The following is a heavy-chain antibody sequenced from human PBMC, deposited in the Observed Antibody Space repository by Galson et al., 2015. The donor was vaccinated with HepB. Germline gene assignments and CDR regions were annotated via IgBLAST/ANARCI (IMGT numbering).Heavy chain of an antibody. Sequence: LVKVSCKACGYPFTSYATHCVRPARGQRLEWMGWIYAGNGNTNYSQKFQGRVTITRDTSASTAYMELSSLRSEETAVYYGARGPTQGSGWYTGYYFDYWGQGTLVTVSS. CDR1: GYPFTSYA. J-gene: IGHJ4*02. D-gene: IGHD6-19*01. CDR3: ARGPTQGSGWYTGYYFDY. CDR2: IYAGNGNT. V-gene: IGHV1-3*01.